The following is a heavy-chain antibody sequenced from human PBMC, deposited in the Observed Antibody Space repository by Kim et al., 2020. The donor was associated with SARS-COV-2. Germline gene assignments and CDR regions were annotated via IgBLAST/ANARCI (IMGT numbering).Heavy chain of an antibody. D-gene: IGHD6-6*01. J-gene: IGHJ5*02. CDR3: AKAILTKQLVPNWFDP. V-gene: IGHV3-23*01. CDR1: GFTFSSYA. Sequence: GGSLRLSCAASGFTFSSYAMSWVRQAPGKGLEWVSAISGSGGSTYYADSVKGRFTISRDNSKNTLYLQMNSLRAEDTAVYYCAKAILTKQLVPNWFDPWGQGTLVNVSS. CDR2: ISGSGGST.